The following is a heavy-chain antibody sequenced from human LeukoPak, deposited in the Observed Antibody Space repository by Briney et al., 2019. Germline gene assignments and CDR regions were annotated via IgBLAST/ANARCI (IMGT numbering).Heavy chain of an antibody. CDR1: GGSISSYY. D-gene: IGHD6-19*01. V-gene: IGHV4-59*01. J-gene: IGHJ4*02. Sequence: TSETLSLTCTVSGGSISSYYWSWIRQPPGKGLEWIGYISYSGSTNYNPSLKGRVTISVDTSKNQFSLKLSSVTAADTAVYYCARSRPYSSGWYKSSAYFDYWGQGTLVTVSS. CDR2: ISYSGST. CDR3: ARSRPYSSGWYKSSAYFDY.